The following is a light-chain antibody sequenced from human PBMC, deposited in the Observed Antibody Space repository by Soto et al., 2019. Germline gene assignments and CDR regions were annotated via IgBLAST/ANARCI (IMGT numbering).Light chain of an antibody. CDR2: GAS. CDR1: QSISSN. CDR3: XQYNNWPFT. Sequence: EIVMTQSPATLSVSPGERATLSCRASQSISSNLAWYQQKPGQAPRLLIYGASTRATGIPARFSGSGSGTXXXXXXSXLQSEDFAXXXXXQYNNWPFTFGPGTKVDIK. J-gene: IGKJ3*01. V-gene: IGKV3-15*01.